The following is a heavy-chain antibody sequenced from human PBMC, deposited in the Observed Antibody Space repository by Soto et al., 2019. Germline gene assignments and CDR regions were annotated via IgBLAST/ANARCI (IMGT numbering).Heavy chain of an antibody. CDR3: AKDCLYNGGWLCGVEAPDS. D-gene: IGHD2-8*01. CDR2: ISGRTDEI. V-gene: IGHV3-23*01. J-gene: IGHJ4*02. Sequence: GGSLRLSCAASGFTFTNYAMTWVRQAPGKGLEWVSTISGRTDEIYYADSVKGRFTISRDNSMNTLYLQMNSLRAEDTAVYYCAKDCLYNGGWLCGVEAPDSWGRGTLVTVSS. CDR1: GFTFTNYA.